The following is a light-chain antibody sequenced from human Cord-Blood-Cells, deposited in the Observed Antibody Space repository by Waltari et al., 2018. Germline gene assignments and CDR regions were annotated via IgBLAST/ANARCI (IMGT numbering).Light chain of an antibody. CDR2: DVS. V-gene: IGLV2-11*01. CDR3: CSYAGSYTYVV. CDR1: SSDVGGYHY. Sequence: QSALTQPRPVSGSPGQPVTISCTGTSSDVGGYHYVSWYQQHPGKAPKLMIYDVSKRPSGVPDRFSGSKSGNTASLTISGLQAEDEADYYCCSYAGSYTYVVFGGGTKLTVL. J-gene: IGLJ2*01.